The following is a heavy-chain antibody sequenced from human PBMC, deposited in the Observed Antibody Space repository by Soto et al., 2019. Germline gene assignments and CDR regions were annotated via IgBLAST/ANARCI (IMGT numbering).Heavy chain of an antibody. V-gene: IGHV4-4*07. J-gene: IGHJ4*02. CDR2: IYASGIT. Sequence: SETLSLTCTVSGGSISSYYWSWIRQPAGKGLEWIGRIYASGITNYNPSLKSRINMSIDTSKNQFSLKLNSVTAADTAIYYCARLPSRHWVDYWGQGTLVTVSS. CDR1: GGSISSYY. CDR3: ARLPSRHWVDY. D-gene: IGHD3-16*01.